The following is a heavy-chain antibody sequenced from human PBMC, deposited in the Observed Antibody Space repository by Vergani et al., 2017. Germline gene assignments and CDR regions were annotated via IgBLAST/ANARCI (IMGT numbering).Heavy chain of an antibody. Sequence: QVQLQASGPGRVKPSQTLSLTCTMSGGSISAGYYFWSWIRQPPGKGLEWIGYIYYSGSTNYNPTLKSRVTISVDTSKNQFSLKLSSVTAADTAVYYCARNPYCGGDCYSDAFDIWGQGTMVTVSS. CDR2: IYYSGST. V-gene: IGHV4-61*01. CDR3: ARNPYCGGDCYSDAFDI. CDR1: GGSISAGYYF. D-gene: IGHD2-21*02. J-gene: IGHJ3*02.